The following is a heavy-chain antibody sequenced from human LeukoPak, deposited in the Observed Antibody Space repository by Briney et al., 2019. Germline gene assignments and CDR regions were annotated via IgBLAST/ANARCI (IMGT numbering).Heavy chain of an antibody. D-gene: IGHD2-2*01. J-gene: IGHJ4*02. CDR2: IYHSGST. Sequence: SETLSLTCAVSGGSISSSNWWSWVRQPPGKGLEWIGEIYHSGSTNYNPSLKSRVTISVDKSKNQFSLKLSSVTAADTAVYYRAGEEVPPTRARGYFDYWGQGTLFTVSS. CDR1: GGSISSSNW. CDR3: AGEEVPPTRARGYFDY. V-gene: IGHV4-4*02.